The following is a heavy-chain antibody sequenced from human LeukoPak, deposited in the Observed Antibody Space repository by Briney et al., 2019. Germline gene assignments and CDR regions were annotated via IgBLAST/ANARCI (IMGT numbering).Heavy chain of an antibody. CDR1: GYTFTIYD. CDR3: ARGRFDVS. J-gene: IGHJ4*02. V-gene: IGHV1-8*01. CDR2: MNPNSGNT. D-gene: IGHD3-9*01. Sequence: ASVKVSCKASGYTFTIYDINWVRQATGQGLEGKGLMNPNSGNTVYGQKFQGRVTMTRNTSISTAYLELSGMRSEDTAVYYCARGRFDVSWGKGTLVTVS.